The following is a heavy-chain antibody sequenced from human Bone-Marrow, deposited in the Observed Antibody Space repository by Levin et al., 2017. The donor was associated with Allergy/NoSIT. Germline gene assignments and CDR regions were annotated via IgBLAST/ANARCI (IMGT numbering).Heavy chain of an antibody. Sequence: ASVKVSCAASGFTFSTHRMSWVRQTPRKGLEWVSYISPSSSDIYYADSVKGRFTISRDNAKNSLYLQMDSLRADDAAVYYCAKRGALDVWGQGTTVTVSS. CDR1: GFTFSTHR. J-gene: IGHJ6*02. CDR3: AKRGALDV. CDR2: ISPSSSDI. D-gene: IGHD3-16*01. V-gene: IGHV3-21*05.